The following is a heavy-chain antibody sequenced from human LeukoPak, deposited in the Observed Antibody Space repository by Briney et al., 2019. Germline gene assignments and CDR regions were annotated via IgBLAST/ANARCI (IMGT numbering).Heavy chain of an antibody. V-gene: IGHV3-23*01. J-gene: IGHJ4*02. CDR3: AKARSYDFWSGYPPTGY. D-gene: IGHD3-3*01. CDR1: GFTFSGYA. CDR2: ISGSGGNT. Sequence: GGALRLSCAASGFTFSGYAMSWVRQAPGKGLEWVSVISGSGGNTYYADSVKGRFTISRDNSKNTLYLQMNSLRAEDTAVYYCAKARSYDFWSGYPPTGYWGQGTLVTVSS.